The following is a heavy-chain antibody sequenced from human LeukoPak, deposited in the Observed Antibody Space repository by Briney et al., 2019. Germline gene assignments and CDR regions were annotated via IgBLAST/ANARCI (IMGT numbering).Heavy chain of an antibody. Sequence: HPGGSLRLSCAASGFTFSSYAMSWVRQAPGKGLEWVSAISGSRGSTYYADSVKGRFTISRDNSKNTLYLQMNSLRAEHTAVYYCAKDQSLNGYSSSRYWDYWGQGTLVTVSS. CDR2: ISGSRGST. CDR3: AKDQSLNGYSSSRYWDY. V-gene: IGHV3-23*01. D-gene: IGHD6-13*01. J-gene: IGHJ4*02. CDR1: GFTFSSYA.